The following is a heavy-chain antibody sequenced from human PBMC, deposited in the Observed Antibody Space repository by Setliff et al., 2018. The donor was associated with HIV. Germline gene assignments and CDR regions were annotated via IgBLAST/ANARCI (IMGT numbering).Heavy chain of an antibody. D-gene: IGHD3-22*01. CDR3: ARERRWDYYDSSGYSDFDY. V-gene: IGHV4-4*02. CDR1: GDSISSNFW. J-gene: IGHJ4*02. CDR2: IYHSGST. Sequence: SETLSLTCAVSGDSISSNFWWTWVRQPPGKGLEWIGEIYHSGSTNYNPSLKSRVTISVDTSKNQFSLKLSSVTAADTAVYYCARERRWDYYDSSGYSDFDYWGQGTLVTVSS.